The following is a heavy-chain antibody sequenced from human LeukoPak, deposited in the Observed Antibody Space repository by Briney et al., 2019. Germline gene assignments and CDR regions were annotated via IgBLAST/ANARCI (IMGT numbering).Heavy chain of an antibody. CDR2: ISGSGGST. CDR3: AKDETWVQLWFDY. V-gene: IGHV3-23*01. D-gene: IGHD5-18*01. Sequence: GGSLRLSCAASGFSFSSYATSWVRQAPGKGLEWVSAISGSGGSTYYADSVKGRFTISRDNSKNTLYLQMNSLRAEDTAVYYCAKDETWVQLWFDYWGQGTLVTVSS. CDR1: GFSFSSYA. J-gene: IGHJ4*02.